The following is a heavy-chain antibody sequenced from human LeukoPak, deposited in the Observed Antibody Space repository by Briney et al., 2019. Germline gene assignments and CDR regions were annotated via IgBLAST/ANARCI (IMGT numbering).Heavy chain of an antibody. CDR1: GGSISSGSYY. D-gene: IGHD1-14*01. CDR3: ARTGGGVGWFGTIDS. J-gene: IGHJ4*02. CDR2: IYTSGAT. V-gene: IGHV4-61*09. Sequence: SETLSLTCTVSGGSISSGSYYWTWIRQPAGKGLEWLGHIYTSGATSYNPSLQSRVTISVDTSKHEFSLKLTSLTAADTAVYYCARTGGGVGWFGTIDSWGQGTLVTVSS.